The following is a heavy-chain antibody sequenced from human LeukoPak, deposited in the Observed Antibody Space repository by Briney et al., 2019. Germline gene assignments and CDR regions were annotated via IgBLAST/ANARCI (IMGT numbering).Heavy chain of an antibody. D-gene: IGHD6-13*01. CDR3: ATILIAAAGPGDY. CDR2: INPNSGGT. CDR1: GYTFTGYY. J-gene: IGHJ4*02. V-gene: IGHV1-2*02. Sequence: ASVKVSCKASGYTFTGYYMHSVRHAPGQGLEWMGGINPNSGGTNYAQKFQGRVTMTRDTSISTAYMELSRLRSDDTAVYYCATILIAAAGPGDYWGQGTLVTVSS.